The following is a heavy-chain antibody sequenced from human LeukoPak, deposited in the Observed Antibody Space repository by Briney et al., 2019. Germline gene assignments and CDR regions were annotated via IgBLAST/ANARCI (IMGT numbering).Heavy chain of an antibody. Sequence: SETLSLTCTVSGGSVISNNFYWGWIRQPPGKGLEWIGSIYYTGNTYYNPSLKSRVTISVDTSKNQFSLKLSSVTAADTAVYYCARGGCTSTSCPGYIWGQGTLVTVS. D-gene: IGHD2-2*01. CDR1: GGSVISNNFY. J-gene: IGHJ4*02. V-gene: IGHV4-39*07. CDR2: IYYTGNT. CDR3: ARGGCTSTSCPGYI.